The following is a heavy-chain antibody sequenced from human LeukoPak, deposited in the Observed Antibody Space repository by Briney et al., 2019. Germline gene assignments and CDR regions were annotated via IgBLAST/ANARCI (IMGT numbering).Heavy chain of an antibody. V-gene: IGHV3-74*01. D-gene: IGHD4-23*01. Sequence: LPGGSLRLSCAASGFTFSSYWMHWVRQAPGKGLVWVSRINSDGSSTSYTDSVKGRFTISRDNAKNTLYLQMNSLRAEDTAVYYCARARGGNSAPADYWGQGTLVTVSS. J-gene: IGHJ4*02. CDR1: GFTFSSYW. CDR2: INSDGSST. CDR3: ARARGGNSAPADY.